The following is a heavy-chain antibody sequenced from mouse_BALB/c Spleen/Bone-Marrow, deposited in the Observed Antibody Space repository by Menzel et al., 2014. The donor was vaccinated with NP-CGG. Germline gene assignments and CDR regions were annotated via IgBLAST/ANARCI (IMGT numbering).Heavy chain of an antibody. Sequence: QVQLKQSGAELMKPGASVKISCKATGYTFSSYWIEWVKQRPGHGLEWIGEILPGSGSTNYNEKFKGKATFTADTSSNTAYMQLSSLTSEVSAVYYCAIEDCLWYFDVWGAGTTVTVSS. J-gene: IGHJ1*01. CDR2: ILPGSGST. CDR3: AIEDCLWYFDV. V-gene: IGHV1-9*01. CDR1: GYTFSSYW.